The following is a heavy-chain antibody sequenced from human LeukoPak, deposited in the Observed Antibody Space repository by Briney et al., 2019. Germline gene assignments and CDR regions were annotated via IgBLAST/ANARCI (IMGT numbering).Heavy chain of an antibody. D-gene: IGHD3-22*01. CDR3: ARFEYYYESTD. V-gene: IGHV3-7*01. CDR1: GFTFRSYW. CDR2: IKQDGSEK. Sequence: GGSLRLSCAASGFTFRSYWMSWVRQAPGKGLEWVANIKQDGSEKYYVDSVKGRFTISRDNAKNTLYLQMNSLRAEDTAVYYCARFEYYYESTDWGQGTLVTVSS. J-gene: IGHJ4*02.